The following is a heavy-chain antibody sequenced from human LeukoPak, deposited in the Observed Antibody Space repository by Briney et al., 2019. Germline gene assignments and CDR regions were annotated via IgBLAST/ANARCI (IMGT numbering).Heavy chain of an antibody. CDR1: GGTFSIYA. D-gene: IGHD2/OR15-2a*01. J-gene: IGHJ4*02. CDR3: ARDLSSGASRFDY. V-gene: IGHV1-69*04. CDR2: IIPIFGIA. Sequence: ASVKVSFTASGGTFSIYAISWVRQAPGQGLEWMGRIIPIFGIANYAQKFQGRVTITADKSTSTAYMELSSLRSEDTAVYYCARDLSSGASRFDYWGQGTLVTVSS.